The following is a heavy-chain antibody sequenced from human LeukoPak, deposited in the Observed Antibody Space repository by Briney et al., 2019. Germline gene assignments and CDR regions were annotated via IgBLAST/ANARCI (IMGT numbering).Heavy chain of an antibody. V-gene: IGHV4-59*01. Sequence: SETLSLTCTVSGGSISSYYWSWIRQPPGKGLEWIGYIYYSGSTNYNPSLKSRVTISVDTSKNQFSLKLSSVTAADTAVYYCARGVVPAALTLFAYWGQGTLVTVSS. CDR3: ARGVVPAALTLFAY. D-gene: IGHD2-2*01. CDR1: GGSISSYY. J-gene: IGHJ4*02. CDR2: IYYSGST.